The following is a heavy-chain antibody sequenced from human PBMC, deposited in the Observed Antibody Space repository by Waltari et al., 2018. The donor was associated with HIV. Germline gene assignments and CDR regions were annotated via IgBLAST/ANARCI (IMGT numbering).Heavy chain of an antibody. J-gene: IGHJ4*02. CDR3: AGGFSHVLDY. CDR2: ISGNGRDT. CDR1: GFIFSNNA. Sequence: EVQLLESGGDLVQPGGSLRLSCSASGFIFSNNAMIWVRQAPGKGLEWVSSISGNGRDTNYAASVKGRFTISRDNSKNILYLQMNSLQAEDTAVYFCAGGFSHVLDYWGQGTLVTVSS. V-gene: IGHV3-23*01. D-gene: IGHD5-18*01.